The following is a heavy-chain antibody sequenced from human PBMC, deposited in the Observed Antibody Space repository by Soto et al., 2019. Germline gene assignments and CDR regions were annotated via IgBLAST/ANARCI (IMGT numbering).Heavy chain of an antibody. J-gene: IGHJ6*02. CDR2: ISGSGGST. CDR3: AKAAYYDFWSGYYPSKIYYYYYGMDV. V-gene: IGHV3-23*01. D-gene: IGHD3-3*01. CDR1: GFTFSSYA. Sequence: EVQLLESGGGLVQPGGSLRLSCAASGFTFSSYAMSWVRQAPGKGLEWVSAISGSGGSTYYADSVKGRFTISRDNSKNTLYLQMNSLRAEDTAVYYCAKAAYYDFWSGYYPSKIYYYYYGMDVWGQGTTVTVSS.